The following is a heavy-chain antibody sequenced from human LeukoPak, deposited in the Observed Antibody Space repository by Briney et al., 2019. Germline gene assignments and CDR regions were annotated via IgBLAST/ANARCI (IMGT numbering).Heavy chain of an antibody. CDR1: GGSISSSNNY. CDR2: VSYGGRT. D-gene: IGHD5-24*01. Sequence: SETLSLTCTVFGGSISSSNNYWGWIRQPPGKGLEWIGSVSYGGRTYYNPSLKSRVTISVDTSQNQFSLRLNSVTAADTALYYCASARYNYQCDYWGQGTLVAVSS. CDR3: ASARYNYQCDY. J-gene: IGHJ4*02. V-gene: IGHV4-39*07.